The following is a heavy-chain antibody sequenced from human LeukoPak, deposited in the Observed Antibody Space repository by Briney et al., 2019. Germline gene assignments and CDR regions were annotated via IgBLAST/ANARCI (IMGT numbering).Heavy chain of an antibody. CDR3: VRDLDLGGYSSFEY. J-gene: IGHJ4*02. V-gene: IGHV3-74*01. CDR1: GFTFSSYFW. Sequence: PGGSLRLSCAASGFTFSSYFWMHWVRQGPGKGLVWDSRIKSDGSSSTYADSVKGRFTISRDNAKNSLYLQMNTLRAEDTAVYYCVRDLDLGGYSSFEYWGQGTLVTVSS. D-gene: IGHD4-23*01. CDR2: IKSDGSSS.